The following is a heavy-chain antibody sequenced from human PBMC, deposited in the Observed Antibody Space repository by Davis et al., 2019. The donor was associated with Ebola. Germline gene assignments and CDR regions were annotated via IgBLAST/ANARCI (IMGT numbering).Heavy chain of an antibody. CDR3: ARDSLGMDV. CDR1: GCSISSYY. CDR2: IYYSGST. J-gene: IGHJ6*02. V-gene: IGHV4-59*01. Sequence: MPGGSLRLSCTASGCSISSYYWSWIRQPPGKGLEWIGYIYYSGSTNYNPSLKSRVTISVDTSKNQFSLKLSSVAAADTAVYYCARDSLGMDVWGQGTTVTVSS.